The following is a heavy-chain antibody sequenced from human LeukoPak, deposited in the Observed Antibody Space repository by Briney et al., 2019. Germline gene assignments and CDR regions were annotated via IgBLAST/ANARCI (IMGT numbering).Heavy chain of an antibody. Sequence: PGGSLRLSCAASGFTFSSYAMSWVRQAPGKGLEWVSAISGSGGSTYYADSVKGRFTISRDNAKNSLHLQMNSLSAEDTAVYYCARGGNYGSFDYWGQGILVIVSS. CDR3: ARGGNYGSFDY. CDR1: GFTFSSYA. CDR2: ISGSGGST. V-gene: IGHV3-23*01. D-gene: IGHD1-7*01. J-gene: IGHJ4*02.